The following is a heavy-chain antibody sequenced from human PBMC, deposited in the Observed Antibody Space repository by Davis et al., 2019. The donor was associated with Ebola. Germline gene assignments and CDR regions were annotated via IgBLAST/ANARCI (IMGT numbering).Heavy chain of an antibody. CDR1: GYTFTNYG. D-gene: IGHD3-3*01. Sequence: AASVKVSCKASGYTFTNYGITWVRQAPGQGLEWMGWINPHNGNTNYAQNVQGRVIMTSDTATTTAYMELRSLRSDDTAVYYCARTITILGYFDYWGQGTLVTVSS. CDR3: ARTITILGYFDY. J-gene: IGHJ4*02. V-gene: IGHV1-18*04. CDR2: INPHNGNT.